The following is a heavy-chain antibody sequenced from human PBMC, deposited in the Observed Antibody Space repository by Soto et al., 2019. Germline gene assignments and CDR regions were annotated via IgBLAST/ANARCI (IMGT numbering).Heavy chain of an antibody. J-gene: IGHJ3*02. V-gene: IGHV4-31*03. CDR2: IYYSGST. CDR1: GGSISSGGYY. Sequence: SETLSLTCTVSGGSISSGGYYWSWIRQHPGKGLEWIGYIYYSGSTYYNLSLKSRVTISVDTSKNQFSLKLSSVTAADTAVYYCAADIVVVPAEAGSAFDIWGQGTMVTVSS. D-gene: IGHD2-2*01. CDR3: AADIVVVPAEAGSAFDI.